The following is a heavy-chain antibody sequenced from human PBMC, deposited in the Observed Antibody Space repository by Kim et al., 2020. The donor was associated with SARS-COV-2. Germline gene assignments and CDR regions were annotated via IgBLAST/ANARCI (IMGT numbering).Heavy chain of an antibody. D-gene: IGHD6-13*01. Sequence: PSLKSRVTISVDMSKNQFSLKLTSVTAADTAVYYCARGRTINSSSSYINYWGQGTLVTVSS. CDR3: ARGRTINSSSSYINY. J-gene: IGHJ4*02. V-gene: IGHV4-34*01.